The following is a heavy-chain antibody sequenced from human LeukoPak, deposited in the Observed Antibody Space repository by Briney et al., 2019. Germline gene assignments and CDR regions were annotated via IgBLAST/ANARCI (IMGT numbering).Heavy chain of an antibody. CDR2: ISGSGGST. Sequence: GGSLRLSCAASGFTFSSYAMSWVRQAPGKGLEWVSAISGSGGSTYYADSVKGRFTISRDNSKNTLYLQMNSLIPEDTAVYYCARGARKGDDYGGFFDYWGQGTLVTVSS. J-gene: IGHJ4*02. V-gene: IGHV3-23*01. D-gene: IGHD4-23*01. CDR3: ARGARKGDDYGGFFDY. CDR1: GFTFSSYA.